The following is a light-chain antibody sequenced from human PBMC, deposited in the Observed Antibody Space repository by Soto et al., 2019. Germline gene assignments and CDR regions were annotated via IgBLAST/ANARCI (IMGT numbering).Light chain of an antibody. J-gene: IGKJ5*01. CDR1: QSISYW. V-gene: IGKV1-5*03. Sequence: DIQMTQSPSTLPASVGDRVTITCRASQSISYWLAWYQQKPGKAPKLLIYKASSLESGVPSRFSGSGSGTEFTLTINSLQADDFATYYCQQHNSFSITFGQGTRLEIK. CDR3: QQHNSFSIT. CDR2: KAS.